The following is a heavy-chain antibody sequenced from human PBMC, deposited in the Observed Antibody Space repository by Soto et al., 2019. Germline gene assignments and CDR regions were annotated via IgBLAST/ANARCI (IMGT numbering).Heavy chain of an antibody. Sequence: EVQLLESGGGLVQPGGSLRLSCAASGFTFSSYAMSWVRQAPGKGLEWVSAISGSGGSTYYADSVKGRFTISRDNSKNTLYLQMNSLRAEDTAVYYCAKHGVRGVIRQGYFQHWGQGTLVTVSS. CDR1: GFTFSSYA. J-gene: IGHJ1*01. CDR3: AKHGVRGVIRQGYFQH. CDR2: ISGSGGST. V-gene: IGHV3-23*01. D-gene: IGHD3-10*01.